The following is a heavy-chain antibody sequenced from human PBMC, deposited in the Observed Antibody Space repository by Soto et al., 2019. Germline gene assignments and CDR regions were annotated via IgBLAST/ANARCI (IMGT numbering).Heavy chain of an antibody. CDR3: ARERGEGYCSGGSCYSYYYYGMDV. CDR1: GGSISSGGYY. D-gene: IGHD2-15*01. J-gene: IGHJ6*02. Sequence: QVQLQESGPGLVKPSQTLSLTCTVSGGSISSGGYYWSWIRQHPGKGLEWIGYIYYSGSTYYNPSLKSRVTISVDTSKNQFSLKLSSVTAADTAVYYCARERGEGYCSGGSCYSYYYYGMDVWGQGTTVTVSS. CDR2: IYYSGST. V-gene: IGHV4-31*03.